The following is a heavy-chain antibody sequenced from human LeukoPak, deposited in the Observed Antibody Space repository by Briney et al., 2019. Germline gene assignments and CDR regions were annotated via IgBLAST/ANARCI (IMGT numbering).Heavy chain of an antibody. Sequence: SETLSLTCTVSGGSISSYYWSWIRQPPGKGLEWIGYIYYSGSTNYNPSLKSRVTISVDTSKNQFPLKLSSVTAADTAVYYCARLSYCSSTSCKYNWFDPWGQGTLVTVSS. J-gene: IGHJ5*02. CDR3: ARLSYCSSTSCKYNWFDP. CDR1: GGSISSYY. D-gene: IGHD2-2*01. CDR2: IYYSGST. V-gene: IGHV4-59*01.